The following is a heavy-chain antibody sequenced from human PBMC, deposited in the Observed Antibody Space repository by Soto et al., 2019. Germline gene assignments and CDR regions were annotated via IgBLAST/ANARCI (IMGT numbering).Heavy chain of an antibody. J-gene: IGHJ3*02. D-gene: IGHD5-18*01. CDR1: GFTFYDYA. Sequence: GGSLRLSCAASGFTFYDYAMHWVRHAPGKGLAWVSGISWYSGRIGYADTVKGRFTIYRDNSKNSLYLQMNSLRADDTALDDCAEEIRRDGYNWGFAFDIWGQGTMVTVSS. CDR2: ISWYSGRI. CDR3: AEEIRRDGYNWGFAFDI. V-gene: IGHV3-9*01.